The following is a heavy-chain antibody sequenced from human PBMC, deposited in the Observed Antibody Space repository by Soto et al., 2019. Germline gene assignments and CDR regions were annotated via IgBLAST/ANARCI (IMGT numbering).Heavy chain of an antibody. CDR3: ARGRDEGFGEPYAFDI. Sequence: GASVKVSCKASGYTFTGYYMHWVRQAPGQGLEWMGWINPNSGGTNYAQKFQGWVTMTRDTSISTAYMELSRLRSDDTAVYYCARGRDEGFGEPYAFDIWGQGTMVT. CDR1: GYTFTGYY. V-gene: IGHV1-2*04. J-gene: IGHJ3*02. CDR2: INPNSGGT. D-gene: IGHD3-10*01.